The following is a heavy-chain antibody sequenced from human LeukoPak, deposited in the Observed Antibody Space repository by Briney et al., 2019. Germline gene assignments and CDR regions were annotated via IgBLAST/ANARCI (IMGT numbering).Heavy chain of an antibody. J-gene: IGHJ4*02. CDR3: ARGGLGDCSSSSCYNFHYFDY. Sequence: GGSLRLSCSASGFIFSSYAMHWVRQAPGKGLEWMSIISYDGSSGDYADSVRGRFTLSRDNSKNTLYLEMNSLRPEDTAVYYCARGGLGDCSSSSCYNFHYFDYWGQGALVTVSS. V-gene: IGHV3-30*01. CDR1: GFIFSSYA. D-gene: IGHD2-2*02. CDR2: ISYDGSSG.